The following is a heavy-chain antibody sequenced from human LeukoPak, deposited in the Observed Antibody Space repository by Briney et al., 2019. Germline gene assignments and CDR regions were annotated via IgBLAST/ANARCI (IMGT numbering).Heavy chain of an antibody. CDR2: INSDGSST. J-gene: IGHJ6*02. D-gene: IGHD3-10*01. CDR1: GFTFSSYW. CDR3: AREYYYGSGSYFYYYGMDV. Sequence: GGSLRLSCAASGFTFSSYWMHWVRQAPGKRLVWVSRINSDGSSTSYADSVKGRFTISRDNAKNTLYLQMNSLRAEDTAVYYCAREYYYGSGSYFYYYGMDVWGQGTTVTVSS. V-gene: IGHV3-74*01.